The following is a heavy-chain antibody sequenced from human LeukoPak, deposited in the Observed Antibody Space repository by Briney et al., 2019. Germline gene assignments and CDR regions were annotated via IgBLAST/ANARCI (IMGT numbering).Heavy chain of an antibody. Sequence: RPGGSLRLSCAASGFTFDDYGMSWVRQAPGKGLEWVSGINWNGGSTGYADSVKGRFTISRDNAKNSLYLQMNSLRAEDTAVYYCARDYDFWSGYYLKGGQFIFDYWGQGTLVTVSS. D-gene: IGHD3-3*01. J-gene: IGHJ4*02. CDR1: GFTFDDYG. V-gene: IGHV3-20*04. CDR3: ARDYDFWSGYYLKGGQFIFDY. CDR2: INWNGGST.